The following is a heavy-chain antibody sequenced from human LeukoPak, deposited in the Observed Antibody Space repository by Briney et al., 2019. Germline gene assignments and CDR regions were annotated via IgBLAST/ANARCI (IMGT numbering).Heavy chain of an antibody. J-gene: IGHJ6*02. V-gene: IGHV3-30*18. Sequence: PGGSLRLSCAASGFTFDTYGMLWVRQAPGKGLEWVAVIAYDGSNRVYADSVKGRFTISRDNSKNTLYLQMNNLRGEDTAVYYCAKEKAIATINYGLDVWGQGTAVTVSS. D-gene: IGHD1-1*01. CDR3: AKEKAIATINYGLDV. CDR1: GFTFDTYG. CDR2: IAYDGSNR.